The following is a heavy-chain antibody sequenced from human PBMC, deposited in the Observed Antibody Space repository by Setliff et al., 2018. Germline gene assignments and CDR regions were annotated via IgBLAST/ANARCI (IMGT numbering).Heavy chain of an antibody. Sequence: PSETLSLTCAVSGGSISTYPYYWGWIRQPPGKGLEWIANIYYTGITYHNPSLKSRLTISVDTSKNQFSLKLRSVTAADTAVYYCARTGTYRYFDYWGQGALVTVSS. CDR2: IYYTGIT. V-gene: IGHV4-39*01. CDR1: GGSISTYPYY. J-gene: IGHJ4*02. CDR3: ARTGTYRYFDY. D-gene: IGHD1-1*01.